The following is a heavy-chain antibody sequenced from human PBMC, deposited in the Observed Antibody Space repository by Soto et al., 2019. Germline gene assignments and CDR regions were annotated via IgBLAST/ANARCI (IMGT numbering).Heavy chain of an antibody. Sequence: SETLSLTCAVYGGSFSAYYWSWIRQPPGKGLEWIGEINHSGSTNYNPSLTTRVTISADTSKNQFSLNLNSVTAADKAVYYCARGGRDSSNYDRPPYYYGLNVWGQGTTVTVCS. J-gene: IGHJ6*02. CDR1: GGSFSAYY. CDR2: INHSGST. CDR3: ARGGRDSSNYDRPPYYYGLNV. V-gene: IGHV4-34*01. D-gene: IGHD3-22*01.